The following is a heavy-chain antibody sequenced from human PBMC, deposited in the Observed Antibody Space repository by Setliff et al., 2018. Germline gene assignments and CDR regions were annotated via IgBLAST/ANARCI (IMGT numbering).Heavy chain of an antibody. CDR1: GYTFSTYG. J-gene: IGHJ5*02. CDR2: MNPNSGNT. V-gene: IGHV1-8*02. Sequence: ASVKVSCKDSGYTFSTYGISWVRQAPGQGLEWMGWMNPNSGNTGYAQKFQGRVTMTRNTSISTAYMELSSLRSEDTAVYYCARAPRWLPVPFDPWGQGTLVTVSS. D-gene: IGHD5-12*01. CDR3: ARAPRWLPVPFDP.